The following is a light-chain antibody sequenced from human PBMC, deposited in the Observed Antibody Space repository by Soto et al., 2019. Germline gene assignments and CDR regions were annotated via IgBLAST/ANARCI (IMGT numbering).Light chain of an antibody. Sequence: EIVMTQSPATLSVSPGERATLSCRASQSLSSNLAWYQQKPGQPPRLLIYGASTRATGIPARFSGSGSGTEFTLTISSLQSEDFAVYYCHQYNNWPNTFCQGTKLEIK. CDR3: HQYNNWPNT. CDR1: QSLSSN. CDR2: GAS. V-gene: IGKV3-15*01. J-gene: IGKJ2*01.